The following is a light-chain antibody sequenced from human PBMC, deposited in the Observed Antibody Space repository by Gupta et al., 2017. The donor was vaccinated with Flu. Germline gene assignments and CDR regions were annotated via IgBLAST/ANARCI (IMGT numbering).Light chain of an antibody. V-gene: IGLV2-14*01. CDR1: SSDIGSYNY. CDR3: RSCISCSTPV. CDR2: GVT. Sequence: QSALTQPASVSGSPGQSITISCTGTSSDIGSYNYVSWYQQHPGQAPKLLIYGVTNRPSGVSNRFAASKSGGTASLTISGLQAEDEADYYCRSCISCSTPVFGGGTKLTVL. J-gene: IGLJ2*01.